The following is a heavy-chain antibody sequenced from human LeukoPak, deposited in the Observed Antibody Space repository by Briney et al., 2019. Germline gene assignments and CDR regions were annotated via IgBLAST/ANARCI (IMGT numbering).Heavy chain of an antibody. Sequence: TLSLTCTVSGGSISSGSYYWSWIRQPAGKGLEWIGRIYTSGSTNYNPSLKSRVTISVDTSKNQFSLKLSSVTSADTAVYYCGSGGSRAYFPHWGQGTLVTVSS. D-gene: IGHD3-10*01. CDR1: GGSISSGSYY. J-gene: IGHJ1*01. V-gene: IGHV4-61*02. CDR3: GSGGSRAYFPH. CDR2: IYTSGST.